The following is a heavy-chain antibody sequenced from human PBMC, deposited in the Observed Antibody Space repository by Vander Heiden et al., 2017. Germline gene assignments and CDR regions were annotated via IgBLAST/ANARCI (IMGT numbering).Heavy chain of an antibody. CDR1: GGSISSGGYY. D-gene: IGHD3-3*01. CDR3: ARRSTIRKYGMDV. J-gene: IGHJ6*02. CDR2: IYYSGST. Sequence: QVQLQESGPGLVKPSQTLSLTCTFSGGSISSGGYYWSWIRQHPGKGLEWIGYIYYSGSTYYNPALKSRVTISVDTSKNQFSLKMRSVTAADTAVYYFARRSTIRKYGMDVWRQGTTVTVYS. V-gene: IGHV4-31*03.